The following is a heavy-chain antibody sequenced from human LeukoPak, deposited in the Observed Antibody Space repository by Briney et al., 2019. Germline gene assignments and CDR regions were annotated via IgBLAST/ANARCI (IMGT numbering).Heavy chain of an antibody. CDR1: GFTFSKYA. CDR3: ARALYYYDSSGYYYQNPFDY. Sequence: GSLRLSCAASGFTFSKYAMTWIRQPPGKGLEWIGSIYYSGGTYYNPSLKSRVTISVDTSKNQFSLKLSSVTAADTAVYYCARALYYYDSSGYYYQNPFDYWGQGTLVTVSS. J-gene: IGHJ4*02. D-gene: IGHD3-22*01. V-gene: IGHV4-38-2*01. CDR2: IYYSGGT.